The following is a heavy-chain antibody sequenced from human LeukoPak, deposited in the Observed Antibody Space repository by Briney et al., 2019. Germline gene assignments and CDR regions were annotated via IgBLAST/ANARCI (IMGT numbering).Heavy chain of an antibody. CDR3: ARDQMEWLLPRGNWFDP. V-gene: IGHV1-18*01. D-gene: IGHD3-3*01. CDR2: ISAYNGNT. Sequence: ASVKVSCKASGYTFTSYGISWVRQAPGQGLEWMGWISAYNGNTNYAQKLQGRVTMTTDTSTSTAYMELRSLRSDDTAVYYCARDQMEWLLPRGNWFDPWGQGTLVTVSS. J-gene: IGHJ5*02. CDR1: GYTFTSYG.